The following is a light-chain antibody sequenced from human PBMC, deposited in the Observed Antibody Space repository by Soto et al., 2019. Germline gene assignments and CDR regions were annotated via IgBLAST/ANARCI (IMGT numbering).Light chain of an antibody. Sequence: ENVLTQSPGTLSLSPGERATLSCRASQTVSSYLTWYQQRPGQAPRLLISGASRRAAGIPGRLRGSGSGSDFTLTISRLEPEDFALYCCQQYGNSPSTFGQGKQLEIK. J-gene: IGKJ5*01. CDR1: QTVSSY. V-gene: IGKV3-20*01. CDR2: GAS. CDR3: QQYGNSPST.